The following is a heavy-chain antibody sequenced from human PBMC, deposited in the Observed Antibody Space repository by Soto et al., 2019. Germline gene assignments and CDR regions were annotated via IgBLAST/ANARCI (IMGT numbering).Heavy chain of an antibody. Sequence: GGSLRLSCAASGFTVSSNYMSWVRQAPGKGLEWVSVIYSGGSTYYADSVKGRFTISRHNSKNTLYLQMSSLRAEDTAVYYCARDPLFTSGAFDIWGQGTMVTVSS. CDR1: GFTVSSNY. J-gene: IGHJ3*02. V-gene: IGHV3-53*04. CDR2: IYSGGST. D-gene: IGHD3-16*01. CDR3: ARDPLFTSGAFDI.